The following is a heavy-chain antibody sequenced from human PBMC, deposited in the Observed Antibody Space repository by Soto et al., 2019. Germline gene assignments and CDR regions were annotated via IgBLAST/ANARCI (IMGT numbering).Heavy chain of an antibody. V-gene: IGHV1-2*04. CDR2: INPNSGGT. Sequence: GASVKVSCKASGYTFTGYYMHWVRQAPGQGLEWMGWINPNSGGTNYAQKFQGWVTMTRDTSISTAYMELSRLRSDDTAVYYCARMRYSSSSYYYYYYGMDVWGQGTTVTVS. D-gene: IGHD6-6*01. CDR3: ARMRYSSSSYYYYYYGMDV. CDR1: GYTFTGYY. J-gene: IGHJ6*02.